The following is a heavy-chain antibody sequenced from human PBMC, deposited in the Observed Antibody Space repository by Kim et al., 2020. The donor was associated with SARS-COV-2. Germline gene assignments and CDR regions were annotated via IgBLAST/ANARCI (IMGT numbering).Heavy chain of an antibody. J-gene: IGHJ4*02. D-gene: IGHD2-2*01. V-gene: IGHV3-7*01. CDR2: N. Sequence: NYSDNSVKGQFTIFRDNAKNSLYLQRNSLRAEDAAVYYCARDSPDMPLDYWGQGTLVTVSS. CDR3: ARDSPDMPLDY.